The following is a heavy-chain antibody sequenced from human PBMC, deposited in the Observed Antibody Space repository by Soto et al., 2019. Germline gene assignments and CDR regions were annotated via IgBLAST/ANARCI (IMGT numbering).Heavy chain of an antibody. D-gene: IGHD3-3*01. CDR1: GGSISSSSYY. J-gene: IGHJ6*03. CDR2: IYYSGST. CDR3: ASRLTNYDFWSGPEYYYYYMDV. Sequence: SETLSLTCTVSGGSISSSSYYWGWIRQPPGKGLEWIGSIYYSGSTYYNPSLKSRVTISVDTSKNQFSLKLSSVTAADTAVYYCASRLTNYDFWSGPEYYYYYMDVWGKGTTVTVSS. V-gene: IGHV4-39*01.